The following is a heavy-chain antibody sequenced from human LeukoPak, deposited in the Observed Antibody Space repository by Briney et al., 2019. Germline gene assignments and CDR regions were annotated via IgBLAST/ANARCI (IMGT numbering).Heavy chain of an antibody. CDR1: GFTFSSYS. Sequence: GGSLRLSCAASGFTFSSYSMNWVRQAPGKGLEWVSSISSSSYIYYADSVKGRFTISRDNAKNSLYLQMNSLRAEDTAVYYCARDRQPEDIVVVPAAIAYWGQGTLVTVSS. D-gene: IGHD2-2*02. CDR3: ARDRQPEDIVVVPAAIAY. V-gene: IGHV3-21*01. CDR2: ISSSSYI. J-gene: IGHJ4*02.